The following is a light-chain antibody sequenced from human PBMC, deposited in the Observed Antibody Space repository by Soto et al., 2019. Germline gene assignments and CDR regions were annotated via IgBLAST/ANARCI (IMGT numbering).Light chain of an antibody. CDR1: QTISSNH. J-gene: IGKJ3*01. Sequence: EIVLTQSPGTLSLSAGERATLSCRASQTISSNHLAWYQQKPGQAPRLLIFGASYRATGIPDRFSGSGSGTDFTLTISRLEPEDFAVYYCQQYGRSPPEFTFGPGTKVDIK. V-gene: IGKV3-20*01. CDR2: GAS. CDR3: QQYGRSPPEFT.